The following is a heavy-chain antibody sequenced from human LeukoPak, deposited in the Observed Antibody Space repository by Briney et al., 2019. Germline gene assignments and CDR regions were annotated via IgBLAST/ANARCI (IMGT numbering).Heavy chain of an antibody. Sequence: PSETLSLTCAVYGGSFSGYYWSWLRQPPGKGLGWLGEINHSGSTNYNPSLKSRVTISVDTPKNQFSLKLSSVTAADTAVYYCARGWDYYGSGTFDYWGQGTLVTVSS. V-gene: IGHV4-34*01. CDR1: GGSFSGYY. CDR2: INHSGST. D-gene: IGHD3-10*01. J-gene: IGHJ4*02. CDR3: ARGWDYYGSGTFDY.